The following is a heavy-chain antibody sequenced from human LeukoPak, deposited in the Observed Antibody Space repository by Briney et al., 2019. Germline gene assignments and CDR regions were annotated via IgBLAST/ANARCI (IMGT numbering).Heavy chain of an antibody. J-gene: IGHJ6*03. V-gene: IGHV4-34*01. Sequence: PSETLSLTCAVYGGPFSGYYWSWIRQPPGKGLEWIGEINHSGSTNYNPSLKSRVTISVDTSKNQFSLKLSSVTAADTAVYYCARLFPRYYDILTGRKYYYYYYMDVWGKGTTVTISS. CDR2: INHSGST. D-gene: IGHD3-9*01. CDR1: GGPFSGYY. CDR3: ARLFPRYYDILTGRKYYYYYYMDV.